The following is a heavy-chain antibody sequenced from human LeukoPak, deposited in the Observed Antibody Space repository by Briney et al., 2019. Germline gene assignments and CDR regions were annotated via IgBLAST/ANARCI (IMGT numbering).Heavy chain of an antibody. J-gene: IGHJ4*02. Sequence: PGGSLRLSCAASGFTFSSYSMNWVRQAPGKGLEWVSSISSSSSYIYYADSVKGRFTISRDNAKNSLYLQMNSLRAEDTAVYYCARPIPYSSGWYYFDYWGQGTLVTVSS. CDR2: ISSSSSYI. CDR3: ARPIPYSSGWYYFDY. CDR1: GFTFSSYS. D-gene: IGHD6-19*01. V-gene: IGHV3-21*01.